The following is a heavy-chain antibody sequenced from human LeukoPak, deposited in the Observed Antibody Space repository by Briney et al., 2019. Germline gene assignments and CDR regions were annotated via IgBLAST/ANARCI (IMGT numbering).Heavy chain of an antibody. J-gene: IGHJ4*02. CDR1: GGTFSSYA. Sequence: LVKVSCKASGGTFSSYAISWVRQAPGQGLEWMGGIIPIFGTANYAQKFQGRVTITADESTSTAYMELSSLRSEDTAVYYCARGPPKSYSSVVYWGQGTLVTVSS. CDR2: IIPIFGTA. CDR3: ARGPPKSYSSVVY. D-gene: IGHD6-19*01. V-gene: IGHV1-69*13.